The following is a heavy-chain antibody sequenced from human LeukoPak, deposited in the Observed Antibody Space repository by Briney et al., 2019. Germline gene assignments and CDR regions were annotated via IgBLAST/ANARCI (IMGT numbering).Heavy chain of an antibody. D-gene: IGHD1-26*01. Sequence: SETLSLTCTVSGGSISTDYWSWMRQPPGKGLEYIASIHYSGHTNYNPSLKSRVTISIDTSKNQLSLKLSSVTAADTAVYYCARLGKEVTYRAYYLDYWGQGTLVTVSS. CDR2: IHYSGHT. V-gene: IGHV4-59*08. J-gene: IGHJ4*02. CDR1: GGSISTDY. CDR3: ARLGKEVTYRAYYLDY.